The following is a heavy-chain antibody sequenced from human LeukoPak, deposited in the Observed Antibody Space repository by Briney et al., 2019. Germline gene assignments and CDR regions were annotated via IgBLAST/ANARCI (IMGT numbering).Heavy chain of an antibody. CDR2: IYYSGST. CDR1: DGSISHYC. V-gene: IGHV4-59*08. J-gene: IGHJ4*02. D-gene: IGHD4-23*01. CDR3: ARQRSNSSRWFDY. Sequence: PSETLSLTCTASDGSISHYCWNWIRQPPGKGLEWIGYIYYSGSTNYNPSLKSRVTISVDTSKNQVSLNLRSVTAADTAIYYCARQRSNSSRWFDYWGQGTLVTVSS.